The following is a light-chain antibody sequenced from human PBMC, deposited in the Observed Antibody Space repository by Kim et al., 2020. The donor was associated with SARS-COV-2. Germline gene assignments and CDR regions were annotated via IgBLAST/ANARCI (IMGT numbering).Light chain of an antibody. CDR3: QQYHRWPLT. V-gene: IGKV3-15*01. J-gene: IGKJ1*01. CDR1: QSISTN. Sequence: ESPGEGAPPSGRASQSISTNLAWYQQKPGQAPRLLISGVSTRATGVPARFSGGGSGTEFTLTISSLQSEDSAVYHCQQYHRWPLTFGLGTKVDIK. CDR2: GVS.